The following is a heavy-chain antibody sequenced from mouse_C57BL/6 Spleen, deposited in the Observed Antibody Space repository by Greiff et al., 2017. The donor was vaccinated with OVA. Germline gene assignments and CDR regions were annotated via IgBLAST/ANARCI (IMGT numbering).Heavy chain of an antibody. CDR3: TFYDGYPSWFAY. J-gene: IGHJ3*01. V-gene: IGHV6-6*01. CDR2: IRNKANNHAT. D-gene: IGHD2-3*01. Sequence: EVKVEESGGGLVQPGGSMKLSCAASGFTFSDAWMDWVRQSPEQGLEWVAEIRNKANNHATYYAESVKGRFTISRDDSKSSVYLQMNSLRAEDTGIYYCTFYDGYPSWFAYWGQGTLVTVSA. CDR1: GFTFSDAW.